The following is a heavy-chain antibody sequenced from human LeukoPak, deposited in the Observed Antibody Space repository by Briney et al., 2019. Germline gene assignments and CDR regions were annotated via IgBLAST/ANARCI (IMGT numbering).Heavy chain of an antibody. V-gene: IGHV4-34*12. Sequence: SETLSLTCAVYGGSFSGYYRNWIRQPPGKGLEWIGSIFYSGSTYYNPSLKSRVTMSVDTRTNQFSLKLSSVSAADTAVCYCVSQADFWTGYYLTPDDAFDIWGQGTMVTVSS. CDR2: IFYSGST. D-gene: IGHD3/OR15-3a*01. J-gene: IGHJ3*02. CDR1: GGSFSGYY. CDR3: VSQADFWTGYYLTPDDAFDI.